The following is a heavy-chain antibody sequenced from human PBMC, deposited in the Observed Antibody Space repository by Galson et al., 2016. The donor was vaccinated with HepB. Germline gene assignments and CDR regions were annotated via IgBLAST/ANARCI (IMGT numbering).Heavy chain of an antibody. D-gene: IGHD3-9*01. V-gene: IGHV3-7*02. CDR2: IKPDGSES. J-gene: IGHJ4*02. Sequence: SLRLSCAASGFTFSRYWMSWVRQAPGKGLEWVANIKPDGSESYYADSVKGRFTLSRDNAKNTLYLQMNSLRAEDTAVYYCARIYYEILTGLTPWYYFDSWGQGTLVTVSS. CDR3: ARIYYEILTGLTPWYYFDS. CDR1: GFTFSRYW.